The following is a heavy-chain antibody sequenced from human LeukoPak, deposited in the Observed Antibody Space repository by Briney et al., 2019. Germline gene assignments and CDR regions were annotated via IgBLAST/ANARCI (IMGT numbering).Heavy chain of an antibody. V-gene: IGHV1-18*01. CDR1: GYTFTSYP. CDR3: ARGYDYGDYVGDFDY. CDR2: ITTYNGNT. Sequence: EASVKVSCKASGYTFTSYPISWVRQAPGQGLEWMGWITTYNGNTHYAQKLQGRVTMTTETSTSTAYMDLRGLRSDDTAVYYCARGYDYGDYVGDFDYWGQGILVTVSS. J-gene: IGHJ4*02. D-gene: IGHD4-17*01.